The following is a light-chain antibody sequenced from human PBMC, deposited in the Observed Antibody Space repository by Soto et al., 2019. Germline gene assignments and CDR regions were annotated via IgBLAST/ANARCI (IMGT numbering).Light chain of an antibody. CDR2: DVS. Sequence: QSALTQPASVSGSPGQSITISCTGTGSDVGGYNYVSWYQQHPGNAPKVMIYDVSNRPSGVSNRFSGSKSGNTASLTISGLQAEDEADYYCSSYTSASTPLVFGGGTKVTVL. CDR1: GSDVGGYNY. CDR3: SSYTSASTPLV. J-gene: IGLJ2*01. V-gene: IGLV2-14*01.